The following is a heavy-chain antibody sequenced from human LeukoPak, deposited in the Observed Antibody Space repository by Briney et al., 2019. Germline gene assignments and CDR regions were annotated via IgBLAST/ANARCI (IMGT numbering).Heavy chain of an antibody. CDR3: ARQGIAVAGIGYYFDY. Sequence: YYSGSTNYNPSLKSRVTISVDTCKNQFSLKLSSVTAADTAVYYCARQGIAVAGIGYYFDYWGQGTLVTVSS. D-gene: IGHD6-19*01. V-gene: IGHV4-59*08. CDR2: YYSGST. J-gene: IGHJ4*02.